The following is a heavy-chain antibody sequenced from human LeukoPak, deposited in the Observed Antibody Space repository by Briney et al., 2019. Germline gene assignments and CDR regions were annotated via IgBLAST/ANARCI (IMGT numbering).Heavy chain of an antibody. CDR2: IYYSGIT. D-gene: IGHD5/OR15-5a*01. CDR3: ARRVYGTSQYY. J-gene: IGHJ4*02. CDR1: GVSISNSNSF. Sequence: SETLSLTCTVSGVSISNSNSFWAWIRQPPGKGLEWIGTIYYSGITHYSPSLKSRVTISVDTSKNQFSLKLSSVTATDTALYYCARRVYGTSQYYWGQGTLVTVSS. V-gene: IGHV4-39*01.